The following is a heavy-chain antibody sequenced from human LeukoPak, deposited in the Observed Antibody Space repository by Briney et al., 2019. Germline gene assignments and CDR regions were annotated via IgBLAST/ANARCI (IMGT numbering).Heavy chain of an antibody. D-gene: IGHD5-24*01. V-gene: IGHV3-7*03. CDR1: GFMFSSNW. CDR2: IKEDGTET. CDR3: AKEGRSLQTY. Sequence: GGSLRLSCAASGFMFSSNWMSWVRLAPGKGLEWVANIKEDGTETYYVDSVKGRFTISRGNAKNSLYLQMNSLRVEDTAVYYCAKEGRSLQTYWGQGTLVTVSS. J-gene: IGHJ4*02.